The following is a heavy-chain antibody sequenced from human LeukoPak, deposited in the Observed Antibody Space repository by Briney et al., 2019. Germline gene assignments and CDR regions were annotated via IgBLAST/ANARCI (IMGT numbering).Heavy chain of an antibody. D-gene: IGHD5-12*01. V-gene: IGHV4-59*08. CDR2: IYYSGST. J-gene: IGHJ4*02. Sequence: SSETLSLTCTVSGGSISSYYWSWIRQPPGKGLEWIGYIYYSGSTNYNPSLKSRVTISVDTSKNQFSLKLSSVTAADTAVYYCARLGSGYHRVFDYWGQGTLVTVSS. CDR1: GGSISSYY. CDR3: ARLGSGYHRVFDY.